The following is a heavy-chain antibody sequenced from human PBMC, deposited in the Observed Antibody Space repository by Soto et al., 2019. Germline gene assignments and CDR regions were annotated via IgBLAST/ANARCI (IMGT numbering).Heavy chain of an antibody. CDR2: IYNSGST. V-gene: IGHV4-59*01. CDR1: GDSISAYY. Sequence: PSESLSLTCTVSGDSISAYYWSWIRQPPGKGLEWIGYIYNSGSTKYNPSLKSRGTISVDTSKNHFSLKLNSVTAADTAVYYCARGRFDYIWGSPAPYLDYWGQGALVTVSS. CDR3: ARGRFDYIWGSPAPYLDY. J-gene: IGHJ4*02. D-gene: IGHD3-16*01.